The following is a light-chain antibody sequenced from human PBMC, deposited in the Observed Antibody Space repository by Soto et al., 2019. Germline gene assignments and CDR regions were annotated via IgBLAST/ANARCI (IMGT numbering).Light chain of an antibody. J-gene: IGKJ4*01. CDR3: QHGGSFPLT. CDR2: DAS. V-gene: IGKV1D-12*01. CDR1: QVINTW. Sequence: DIQMTQSPSSVSASVGDRVTITCRASQVINTWLAWYQQKPGNAPTLLIYDASTLQSGVPSRFSGSGSGTDFTLTISSLQPEDFATYYCQHGGSFPLTLGGGTKVEI.